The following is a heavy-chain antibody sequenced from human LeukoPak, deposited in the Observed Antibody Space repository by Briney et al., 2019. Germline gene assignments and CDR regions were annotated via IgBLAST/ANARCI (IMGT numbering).Heavy chain of an antibody. J-gene: IGHJ4*02. V-gene: IGHV3-7*03. D-gene: IGHD1-26*01. Sequence: GGSLRLSCAASGFTFSSYWMNWARQAPGKGLEWVASINHNGNVNYYVDSVKGRFTISRDNAKNSLYLQMSNLRAEDTAVYYCARGRPRIVGASFDYWGQGTLVTVSS. CDR2: INHNGNVN. CDR3: ARGRPRIVGASFDY. CDR1: GFTFSSYW.